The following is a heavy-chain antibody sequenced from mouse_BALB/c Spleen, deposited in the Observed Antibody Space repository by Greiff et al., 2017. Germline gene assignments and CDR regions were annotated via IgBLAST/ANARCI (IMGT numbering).Heavy chain of an antibody. J-gene: IGHJ4*01. CDR3: ARSRDYGYVYGMDY. Sequence: EVKLVESGGGLVQPGGSRKLSCAASGFTFSSFGMHWVRQAPEKGLEWVAYISSGSSTIYYADTVKGRFTISRDNPKNTLFLQMTSLRSEDTAMYYCARSRDYGYVYGMDYWGQGTSVTVSS. CDR1: GFTFSSFG. D-gene: IGHD1-2*01. CDR2: ISSGSSTI. V-gene: IGHV5-17*02.